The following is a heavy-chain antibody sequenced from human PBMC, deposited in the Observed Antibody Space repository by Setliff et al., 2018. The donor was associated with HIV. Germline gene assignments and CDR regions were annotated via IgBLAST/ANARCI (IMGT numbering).Heavy chain of an antibody. J-gene: IGHJ4*02. D-gene: IGHD1-26*01. CDR2: IFYGGNT. CDR3: ARHRDGGTYPLDY. V-gene: IGHV4-39*01. Sequence: PSETLSLTCTVSGGSISSSNYYWAWIRQSPGKGLEWIGCIFYGGNTRYNPSLKSRVTISLDTSKNRFSLQLTSVTAADTAVYYCARHRDGGTYPLDYWGQGTLVTVSS. CDR1: GGSISSSNYY.